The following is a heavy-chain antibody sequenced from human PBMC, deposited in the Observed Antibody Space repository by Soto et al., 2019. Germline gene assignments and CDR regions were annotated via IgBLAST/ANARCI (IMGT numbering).Heavy chain of an antibody. CDR3: ARGWGSGWYGWFDP. Sequence: SQTLSLTCAISGDSVSSNSAAWNWIRQSSSRGLEWLGRTYYRSKWYNDYAVSVKSRIAINPDTSKNQVSLQLKSVTPEDTAVYYCARGWGSGWYGWFDPWGQGNMVTVSS. V-gene: IGHV6-1*01. D-gene: IGHD6-19*01. J-gene: IGHJ5*02. CDR2: TYYRSKWYN. CDR1: GDSVSSNSAA.